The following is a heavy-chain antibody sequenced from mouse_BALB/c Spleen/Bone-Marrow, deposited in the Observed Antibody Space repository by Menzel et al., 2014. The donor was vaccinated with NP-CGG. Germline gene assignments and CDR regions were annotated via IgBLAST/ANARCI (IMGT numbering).Heavy chain of an antibody. CDR3: ALLGNYGYFDV. D-gene: IGHD2-1*01. CDR1: GFDFSRYW. CDR2: INPDSSTI. J-gene: IGHJ1*01. V-gene: IGHV4-1*02. Sequence: EVKLMESGGGLVQPGGSLKLSCAASGFDFSRYWTSWVRQAPGKGLEWIGEINPDSSTINYTPSLKDKFIISRDNAKNTLYLQMSKVRSEDTALYYCALLGNYGYFDVWGAGTTVTVSS.